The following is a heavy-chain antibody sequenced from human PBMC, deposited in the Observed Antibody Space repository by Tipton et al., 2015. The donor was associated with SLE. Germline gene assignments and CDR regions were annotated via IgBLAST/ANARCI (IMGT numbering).Heavy chain of an antibody. CDR3: ARDLNGYNRGWYYYMDV. CDR1: GGSISSSGYY. D-gene: IGHD5-24*01. Sequence: TLSLTCTFSGGSISSSGYYWGWVRQPPGKGLEWIATIYYSGATYYKPSLRSRVTLSVDTSKNQFSLRLRSVTAADTAMYYCARDLNGYNRGWYYYMDVWGKGTTVTVPS. V-gene: IGHV4-39*07. CDR2: IYYSGAT. J-gene: IGHJ6*03.